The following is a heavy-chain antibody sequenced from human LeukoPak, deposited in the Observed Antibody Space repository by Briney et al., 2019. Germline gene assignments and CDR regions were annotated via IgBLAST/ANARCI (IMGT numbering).Heavy chain of an antibody. CDR3: ARDSSWWELGY. CDR1: GFTFSNYA. CDR2: INGNGGST. V-gene: IGHV3-23*01. Sequence: GGSLRLSCAASGFTFSNYAMSWVRQAPGKGLEWVSGINGNGGSTYNADSVKGRFTISRDNSKNTLYLQMNSLRAEDTAVYYCARDSSWWELGYWGQGTLVTVSS. D-gene: IGHD1-26*01. J-gene: IGHJ4*02.